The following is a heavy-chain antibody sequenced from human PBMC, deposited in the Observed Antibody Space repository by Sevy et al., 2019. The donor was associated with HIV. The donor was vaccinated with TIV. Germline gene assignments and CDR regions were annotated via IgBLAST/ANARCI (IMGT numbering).Heavy chain of an antibody. CDR2: INPKSGGT. CDR1: GYTFTDYY. Sequence: ASVKVSCKASGYTFTDYYIHWMRQAPGQGLEWMGWINPKSGGTNYAQKFHGRVTMTRDTSISTAYMELSRLRSDDTAEYYCARVVEPAGIDPYYYGVDVWGPGATVTVSS. J-gene: IGHJ6*02. CDR3: ARVVEPAGIDPYYYGVDV. D-gene: IGHD2-2*02. V-gene: IGHV1-2*02.